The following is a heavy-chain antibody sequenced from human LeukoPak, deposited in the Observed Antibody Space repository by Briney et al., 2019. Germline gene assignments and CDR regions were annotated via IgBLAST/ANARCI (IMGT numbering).Heavy chain of an antibody. CDR1: EFTVSSTY. J-gene: IGHJ6*02. D-gene: IGHD1-20*01. Sequence: GGSLRLSCAVSEFTVSSTYMSWVRQAPGKGLEWVSLMYSFGNTYYADSVKGRFTISRDNSKNTLYLQMNSLRAEDTALYYCARGKPVTGTPDYYSYGIDVWGQGTMVTVSS. CDR2: MYSFGNT. V-gene: IGHV3-53*01. CDR3: ARGKPVTGTPDYYSYGIDV.